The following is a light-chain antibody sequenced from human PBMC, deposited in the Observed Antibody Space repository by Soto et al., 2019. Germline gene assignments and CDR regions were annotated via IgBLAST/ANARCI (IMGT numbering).Light chain of an antibody. CDR2: DAS. J-gene: IGKJ1*01. CDR1: QSISNR. Sequence: DITMPQSPSRLSTSAGDGVPIPCRASQSISNRLAWYQQRPGKAPKYLIYDASTLDSGAPSRFSGSGSGTEFTLSISSLQPDDFATYYCQQYNIYPWTFGQGTKVDI. V-gene: IGKV1-5*01. CDR3: QQYNIYPWT.